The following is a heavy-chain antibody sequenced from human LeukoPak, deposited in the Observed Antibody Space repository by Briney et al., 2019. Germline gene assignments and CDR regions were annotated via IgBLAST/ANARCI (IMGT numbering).Heavy chain of an antibody. V-gene: IGHV3-30*18. D-gene: IGHD3-9*01. J-gene: IGHJ4*02. CDR3: AKDGRRYYDILTGEHFDY. Sequence: GGSLRLSCAASGFTFSSYGMHWVRQAPGKGLEWVAVISYDGSNKYYADSVKGRFTISRDNSKNTLYLQMNSLRAEDTAVYYCAKDGRRYYDILTGEHFDYWGQGTLVTVSS. CDR2: ISYDGSNK. CDR1: GFTFSSYG.